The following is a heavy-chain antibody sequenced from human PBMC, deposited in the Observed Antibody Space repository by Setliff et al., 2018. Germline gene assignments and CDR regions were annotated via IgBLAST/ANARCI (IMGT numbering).Heavy chain of an antibody. J-gene: IGHJ6*03. V-gene: IGHV3-33*07. Sequence: PGGSLRLSCTTSGFSLDSHTMLWVRQAPGKGLDWVTLIWHDGTTKIYADSVKGRFSMSRDNAKNTLYLQMNSLRAEDTAVYYCARDGGLLQFLEWSRSYMDVWGKGTTVTVSS. CDR2: IWHDGTTK. CDR3: ARDGGLLQFLEWSRSYMDV. D-gene: IGHD3-3*01. CDR1: GFSLDSHT.